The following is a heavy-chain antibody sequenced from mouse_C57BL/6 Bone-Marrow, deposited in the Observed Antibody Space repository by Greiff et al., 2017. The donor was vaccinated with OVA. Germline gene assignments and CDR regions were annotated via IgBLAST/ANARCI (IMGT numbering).Heavy chain of an antibody. Sequence: VQLQQPGAELVKPGASVKLSCKASGYTFTSYWMHWVKQRPGRGLEWIGNINPSNGGTNYNEKFKSKATLTVDKSSSTAYMQLSSLTSEDSAVYYCAREGTIVRKGPWFAYWGQGTLVTVSA. J-gene: IGHJ3*01. V-gene: IGHV1-53*01. CDR1: GYTFTSYW. D-gene: IGHD2-5*01. CDR3: AREGTIVRKGPWFAY. CDR2: INPSNGGT.